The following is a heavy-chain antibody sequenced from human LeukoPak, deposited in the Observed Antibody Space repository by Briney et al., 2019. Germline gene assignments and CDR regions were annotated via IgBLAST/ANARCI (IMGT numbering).Heavy chain of an antibody. V-gene: IGHV5-51*01. Sequence: GESLKISCEGSGYTFRSYWIGWVRQVPGKDLEWMGMIYPGDSDTRYSPSFQGQVTFSADLSLNTAYLQWSSLEASDTAIYYCTRQSQACSTGSCYVVSWGQGTQVTVSS. J-gene: IGHJ5*01. D-gene: IGHD2-15*01. CDR3: TRQSQACSTGSCYVVS. CDR1: GYTFRSYW. CDR2: IYPGDSDT.